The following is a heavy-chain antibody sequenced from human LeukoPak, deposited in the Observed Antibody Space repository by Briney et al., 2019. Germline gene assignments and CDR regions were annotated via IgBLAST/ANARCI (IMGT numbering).Heavy chain of an antibody. D-gene: IGHD3-16*02. CDR1: GGSISGSSYY. CDR2: IYYSGST. V-gene: IGHV4-39*07. CDR3: ARESHDYVWGSYRYKPNWFDP. Sequence: TSETLSLTCTVSGGSISGSSYYWGWIRQPPGKGLEWIGSIYYSGSTYYNPSLKSRVTISVDTSKNQFSLKLSSVTAADTAVYYCARESHDYVWGSYRYKPNWFDPWGQGTLVTVSS. J-gene: IGHJ5*02.